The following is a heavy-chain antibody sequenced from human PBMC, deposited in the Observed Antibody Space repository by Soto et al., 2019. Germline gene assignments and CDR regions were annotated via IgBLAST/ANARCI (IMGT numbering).Heavy chain of an antibody. V-gene: IGHV3-23*01. CDR1: GFTFSSYA. J-gene: IGHJ4*02. D-gene: IGHD3-22*01. CDR2: ISGSGGST. Sequence: PGESLKISCAASGFTFSSYAMSWVRQAPGKGLEWVSAISGSGGSTYYADSLKGRFTISRDNSKNTLYLQMNSLRAEDTAVYYCAKGGSSGYYPFNFDHWGQGTLVTVSS. CDR3: AKGGSSGYYPFNFDH.